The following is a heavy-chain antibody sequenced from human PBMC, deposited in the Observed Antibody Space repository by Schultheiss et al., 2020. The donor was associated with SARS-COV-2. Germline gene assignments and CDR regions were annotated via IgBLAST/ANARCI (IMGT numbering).Heavy chain of an antibody. Sequence: SETLSLTCAVSGYSISSTNWWSWVRQPPGKGLEWIGYIYYSGSTYYNPSLKSRVTISVDTSKNQFSLKLSSVTAADTAVYYCARDSGSGRYGYWGQGTLVTVSS. CDR2: IYYSGST. D-gene: IGHD1-26*01. CDR1: GYSISSTNW. J-gene: IGHJ4*02. V-gene: IGHV4-28*03. CDR3: ARDSGSGRYGY.